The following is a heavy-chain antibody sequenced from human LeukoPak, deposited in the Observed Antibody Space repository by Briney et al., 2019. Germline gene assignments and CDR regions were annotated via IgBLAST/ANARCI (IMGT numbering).Heavy chain of an antibody. V-gene: IGHV3-23*01. CDR2: ISGSGGST. CDR3: AKSPLRFLEWLDAFDI. D-gene: IGHD3-3*01. J-gene: IGHJ3*02. Sequence: GGSLRLSCAASGFTFSSYAMSWVRQAPGKGLEWVSAISGSGGSTYYADSVKGRFTISRDNAKNSLYLQMNSLRAEDTALYYCAKSPLRFLEWLDAFDIWGQGTMVTVSS. CDR1: GFTFSSYA.